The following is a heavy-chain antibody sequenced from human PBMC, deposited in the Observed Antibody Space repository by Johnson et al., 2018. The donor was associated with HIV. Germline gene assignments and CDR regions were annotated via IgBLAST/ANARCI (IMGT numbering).Heavy chain of an antibody. CDR2: ISYDGSNK. CDR1: GFTFSDYY. Sequence: QVHLVESGGGVVRPGGSLRLSCAASGFTFSDYYMSWIRQAPGKGLEWVAVISYDGSNKYYADSVKGRFTISRDNSKNTLYLQMNSLRAEDTAVYYCARDRGSGLRMGREGDAFDIWGQGTMVTVSS. J-gene: IGHJ3*02. CDR3: ARDRGSGLRMGREGDAFDI. V-gene: IGHV3-30*03. D-gene: IGHD1-26*01.